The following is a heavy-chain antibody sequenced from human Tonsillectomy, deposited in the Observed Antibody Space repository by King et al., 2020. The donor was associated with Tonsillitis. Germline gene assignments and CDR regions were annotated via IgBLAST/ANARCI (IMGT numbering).Heavy chain of an antibody. V-gene: IGHV3-9*01. D-gene: IGHD5-18*01. J-gene: IGHJ4*02. CDR3: AKDRGYSYGTTNFDY. CDR2: ISWNCGSI. CDR1: GFIFDDYA. Sequence: EVQLVESGGGLVQPGRSLRLSCAASGFIFDDYAMHWVRQAPGKGLEWVSGISWNCGSIGYADSVKGRFTISRDNAKNSLYLQMNSLRAEDTALYYCAKDRGYSYGTTNFDYWGQGTLVTVSS.